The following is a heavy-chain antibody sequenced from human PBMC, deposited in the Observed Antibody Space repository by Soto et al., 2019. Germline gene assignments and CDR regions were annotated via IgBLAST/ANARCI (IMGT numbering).Heavy chain of an antibody. V-gene: IGHV4-4*07. Sequence: SETLSLTCTVSGGSISSYYWSWIRQPAGKGLEWIGRIYTSGSTNYNPSLKSRVTMSVDTSKNQFSLKLSSVTAADTAVYYCARGGTEKWELYYYYYYGMDVWGQGTTVTVSS. CDR2: IYTSGST. CDR3: ARGGTEKWELYYYYYYGMDV. D-gene: IGHD1-26*01. CDR1: GGSISSYY. J-gene: IGHJ6*02.